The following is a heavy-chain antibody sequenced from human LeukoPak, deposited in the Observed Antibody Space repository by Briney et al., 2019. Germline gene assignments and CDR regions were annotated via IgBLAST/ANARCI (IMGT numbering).Heavy chain of an antibody. D-gene: IGHD3-3*01. CDR1: GLTFSNAW. CDR3: TTDASYYDFWTGYYWEY. V-gene: IGHV3-15*01. Sequence: GGSLRLSCVASGLTFSNAWMSWVRQALGKGLEWVGRIKSNSHGGTTDYASPVKGRFTILRDDSKNMVSLQMNSLKTEDTAVYYCTTDASYYDFWTGYYWEYWGQGTLVTVSS. CDR2: IKSNSHGGTT. J-gene: IGHJ4*02.